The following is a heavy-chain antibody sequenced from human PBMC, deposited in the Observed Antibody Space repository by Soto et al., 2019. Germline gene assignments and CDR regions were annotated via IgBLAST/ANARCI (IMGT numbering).Heavy chain of an antibody. CDR2: INTDGSST. J-gene: IGHJ4*02. D-gene: IGHD3-16*01. CDR3: ARRTYDATFGY. Sequence: EVQLVESGGGLVQPGGSLRLSCAASGFMFSSYWMYWVRQAPGKGLVWVSRINTDGSSTSYADFVKGRFTISRDNAKNTLYLQMISLRAEDTAVYYCARRTYDATFGYWGQGTLVTVSS. V-gene: IGHV3-74*01. CDR1: GFMFSSYW.